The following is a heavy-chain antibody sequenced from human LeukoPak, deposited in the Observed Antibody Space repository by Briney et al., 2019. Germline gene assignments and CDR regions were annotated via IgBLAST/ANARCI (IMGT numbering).Heavy chain of an antibody. Sequence: GGSLRLSCAAAGFNFRIYGMHWVRQAPGKGLEWVAVAYDDGSNQYYADSVKGRFTISKDISKNTLCVQMNSLRAEDTAVYYCATGSGYYYDHWGQGTLVTVSS. D-gene: IGHD3-22*01. CDR3: ATGSGYYYDH. V-gene: IGHV3-33*01. J-gene: IGHJ4*02. CDR2: AYDDGSNQ. CDR1: GFNFRIYG.